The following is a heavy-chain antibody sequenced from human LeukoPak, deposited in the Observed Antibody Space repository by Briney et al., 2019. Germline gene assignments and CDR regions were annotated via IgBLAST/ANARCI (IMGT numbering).Heavy chain of an antibody. V-gene: IGHV4-39*07. CDR2: IYYSGST. CDR3: ARDSLGSHFDY. J-gene: IGHJ4*02. D-gene: IGHD1-26*01. CDR1: GGSISSSSYY. Sequence: SETLSLTCTVSGGSISSSSYYWGWIRQPPGKGLEWIGSIYYSGSTYYNPSLKSRVTISVDTSKNQFSLKLSSVTAADTAVYYCARDSLGSHFDYWGQGTLVTVSS.